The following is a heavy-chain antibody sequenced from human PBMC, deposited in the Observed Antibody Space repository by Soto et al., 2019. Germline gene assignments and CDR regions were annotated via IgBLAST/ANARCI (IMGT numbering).Heavy chain of an antibody. Sequence: GGSLRLSCEASGFTFWNYAMTWVRQAPGRGPEWVSSISRNGDRTYYVDSVKGRFIISRDNSENTLFLQMDSLRAEDAAIYYCVKDWSGEKCPCMDVWGQGTTVTVSS. CDR1: GFTFWNYA. CDR2: ISRNGDRT. CDR3: VKDWSGEKCPCMDV. V-gene: IGHV3-23*01. J-gene: IGHJ6*02. D-gene: IGHD3-3*01.